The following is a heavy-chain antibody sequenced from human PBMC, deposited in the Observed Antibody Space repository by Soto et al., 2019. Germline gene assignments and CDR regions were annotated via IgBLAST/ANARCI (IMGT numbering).Heavy chain of an antibody. CDR1: GFTFSSYA. CDR2: ISGSGGST. J-gene: IGHJ4*02. CDR3: AKRPSSLMTGTTRYYFDY. Sequence: GGSLRLSCAASGFTFSSYAMSWVRQAPGKGLEWVSAISGSGGSTYYADSVKGRFTISRDNSKNTLYLQMNSLRAEDMAVYYCAKRPSSLMTGTTRYYFDYWGQGTLVTVSS. D-gene: IGHD1-1*01. V-gene: IGHV3-23*01.